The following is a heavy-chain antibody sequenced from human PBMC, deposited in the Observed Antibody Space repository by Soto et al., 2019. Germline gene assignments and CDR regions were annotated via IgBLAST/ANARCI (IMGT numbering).Heavy chain of an antibody. J-gene: IGHJ4*02. Sequence: ASVKVSCEVSGYTLTELSMHCVRQAPGKGLEWMGGFDPEDGETIYAQKFQGRVTMTEDTSTDTAYMELSSLRSEDTAVYYCATVEGGRGEAGRFDYGGQGTLVTVSS. CDR2: FDPEDGET. V-gene: IGHV1-24*01. CDR1: GYTLTELS. D-gene: IGHD6-13*01. CDR3: ATVEGGRGEAGRFDY.